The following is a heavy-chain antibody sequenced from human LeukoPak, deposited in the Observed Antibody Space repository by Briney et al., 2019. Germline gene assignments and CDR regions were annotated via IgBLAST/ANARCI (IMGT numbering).Heavy chain of an antibody. J-gene: IGHJ4*02. CDR3: ARGRWTATETTYHLDY. V-gene: IGHV1-3*01. D-gene: IGHD4-17*01. CDR2: INAGNGKT. Sequence: ASVKVSCKASGYSFGDYAIHWVRQAPGQRLEWMGWINAGNGKTKYSQNFRARVTITRDRSASTAYMELSSLRSEDTSVYYCARGRWTATETTYHLDYWGQGTLVTVSS. CDR1: GYSFGDYA.